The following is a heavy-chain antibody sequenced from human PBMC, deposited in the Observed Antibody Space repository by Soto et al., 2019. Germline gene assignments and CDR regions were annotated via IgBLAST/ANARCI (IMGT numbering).Heavy chain of an antibody. CDR3: ARGDCGGDCYSNWFDP. CDR2: IYPSDSDT. V-gene: IGHV5-51*01. CDR1: GYNFAGYW. J-gene: IGHJ5*02. Sequence: GESLKISCKGSGYNFAGYWIAWVRQMPGKGLELMGIIYPSDSDTRYRPSFQGQVTISADKSISSAYLQWSSLKASDTAMYYCARGDCGGDCYSNWFDPWGQGTLVTVSS. D-gene: IGHD2-21*02.